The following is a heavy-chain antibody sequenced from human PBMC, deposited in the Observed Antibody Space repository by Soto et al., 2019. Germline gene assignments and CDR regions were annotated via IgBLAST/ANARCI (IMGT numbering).Heavy chain of an antibody. CDR1: GFSLSTSGVG. V-gene: IGHV2-5*02. J-gene: IGHJ4*02. Sequence: QITLKESGPTLVKATQPLTLTCTFSGFSLSTSGVGVGWIRQPPGKALEWLAFIYWDDDKRYSPSLKSRLTITKDTSKNQVVLIMTNMDPVDTATYYCAHTQLNYYGSGTYYFDYWGQGTLVTVSS. CDR2: IYWDDDK. D-gene: IGHD3-10*01. CDR3: AHTQLNYYGSGTYYFDY.